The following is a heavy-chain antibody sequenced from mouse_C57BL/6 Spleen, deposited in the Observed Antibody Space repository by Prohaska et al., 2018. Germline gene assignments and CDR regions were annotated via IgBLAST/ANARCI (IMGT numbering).Heavy chain of an antibody. Sequence: EIQLQQSGAELVRPGASVKLSCTASGFNIKVYYMHWVKQRPEQGLEWIGRSDREDGDTEYASKFQGKATMTADTSSNTAYLQLSSLTSEDTAVYYYTTGFLGFAYWGQETLVTVSA. CDR3: TTGFLGFAY. V-gene: IGHV14-1*01. CDR2: SDREDGDT. J-gene: IGHJ3*01. CDR1: GFNIKVYY.